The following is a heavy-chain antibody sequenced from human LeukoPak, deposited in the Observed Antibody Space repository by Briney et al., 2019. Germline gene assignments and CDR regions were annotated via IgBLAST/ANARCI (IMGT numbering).Heavy chain of an antibody. CDR3: ARGPHALTGGY. J-gene: IGHJ4*02. CDR1: GFTFSSYA. D-gene: IGHD2-8*01. Sequence: GRSLRLSCAASGFTFSSYAMHWVRQAPGKGLEWVAVMSYDGSNKYYADSVKGRFTISRDNSKNTLYLQMNSLRAEDTAVYYCARGPHALTGGYWGQGTLVTVSS. V-gene: IGHV3-30-3*01. CDR2: MSYDGSNK.